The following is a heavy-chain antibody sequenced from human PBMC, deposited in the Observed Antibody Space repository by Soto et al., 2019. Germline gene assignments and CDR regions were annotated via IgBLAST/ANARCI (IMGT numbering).Heavy chain of an antibody. CDR1: GGTFSSYA. CDR3: ARGPSSAYGDYVGFDY. J-gene: IGHJ4*02. D-gene: IGHD4-17*01. V-gene: IGHV1-69*01. CDR2: IIPIFGTA. Sequence: QVQLVQSGAEVKKPGSSVKVSCKASGGTFSSYAISWVRQAPGQGLEWMGGIIPIFGTANYAQKVQGRVTITADESTSTAYMELSSLRSEDTAVYYCARGPSSAYGDYVGFDYWGQGTLVTVSS.